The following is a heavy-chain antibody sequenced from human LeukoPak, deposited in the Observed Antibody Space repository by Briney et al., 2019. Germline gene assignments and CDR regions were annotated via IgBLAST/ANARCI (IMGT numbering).Heavy chain of an antibody. Sequence: ASVKVSCKASGYTFTSYDIHWVRQATGQGLEWMGWMNPNSGNTGYAQKFQGRVTMTRNTSISTAYMELSSLRSEDTAVYYCARGAKQWLNYYYYYGMDVWGQGTTVTVSS. CDR3: ARGAKQWLNYYYYYGMDV. CDR2: MNPNSGNT. J-gene: IGHJ6*02. V-gene: IGHV1-8*01. CDR1: GYTFTSYD. D-gene: IGHD6-19*01.